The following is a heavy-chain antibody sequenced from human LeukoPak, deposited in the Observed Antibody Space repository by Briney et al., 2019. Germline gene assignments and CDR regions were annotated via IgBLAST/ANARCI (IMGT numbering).Heavy chain of an antibody. Sequence: SETLSLTCAVSGYSISSGYYWGWIRQPPGKGLEWIGSIYHSGSTYYNPSLKSRVTISVDTSKNQFSLKLSSVTAADTAVYYCARHYYDLWSGYYNNNWFDPWGQGTLVTVSS. CDR3: ARHYYDLWSGYYNNNWFDP. CDR2: IYHSGST. J-gene: IGHJ5*02. V-gene: IGHV4-38-2*01. CDR1: GYSISSGYY. D-gene: IGHD3-3*01.